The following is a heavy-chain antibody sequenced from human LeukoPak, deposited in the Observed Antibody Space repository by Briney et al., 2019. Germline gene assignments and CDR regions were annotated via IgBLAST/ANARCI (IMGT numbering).Heavy chain of an antibody. CDR1: GFTFSSYA. Sequence: GRSLRLSCAASGFTFSSYAMHWVRQAPGKGLEWVAVISYDGSNKYYAYSVKGRFTISRDNFKNTLYLQMNSLRAEDTAVYYCARDPGAAGGSSSSYYWGQGTLVTVSS. V-gene: IGHV3-30*01. CDR2: ISYDGSNK. CDR3: ARDPGAAGGSSSSYY. J-gene: IGHJ4*02. D-gene: IGHD6-6*01.